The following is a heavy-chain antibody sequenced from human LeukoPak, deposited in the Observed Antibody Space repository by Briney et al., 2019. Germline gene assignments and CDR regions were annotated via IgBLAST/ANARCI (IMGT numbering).Heavy chain of an antibody. CDR3: ARDQLRYSSPSVYYGMDV. CDR1: GFTVSSNY. V-gene: IGHV3-53*01. D-gene: IGHD6-6*01. J-gene: IGHJ6*02. CDR2: IYSGGST. Sequence: GSLRLSCAASGFTVSSNYMSWVRQAPGKGLEWVSVIYSGGSTYYADSVKGRFTISRDNSKNTLYLQMNSLRAEDTAVYYCARDQLRYSSPSVYYGMDVWGQGTTVTVSS.